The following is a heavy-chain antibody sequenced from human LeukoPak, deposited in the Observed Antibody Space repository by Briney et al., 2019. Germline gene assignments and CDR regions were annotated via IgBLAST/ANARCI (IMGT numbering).Heavy chain of an antibody. Sequence: SETLSLTSSVSGYSISSGHYWSWIRQFPGRGLEWFGTIYQSGTTYYNPSLRSRVTISVDTSRNQFSLKLTSVTAADTAVYYCARQSQGLGGNYFESWFDSWGQGTLVTVSS. CDR3: ARQSQGLGGNYFESWFDS. D-gene: IGHD3-22*01. CDR2: IYQSGTT. J-gene: IGHJ5*01. CDR1: GYSISSGHY. V-gene: IGHV4-38-2*02.